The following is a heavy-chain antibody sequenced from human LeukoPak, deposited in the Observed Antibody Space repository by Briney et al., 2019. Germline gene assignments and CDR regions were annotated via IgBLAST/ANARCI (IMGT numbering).Heavy chain of an antibody. CDR1: GFTFSSYE. J-gene: IGHJ4*02. CDR2: ISISGAII. CDR3: ARSRAPKDY. V-gene: IGHV3-48*03. Sequence: PGGSLRLSCAASGFTFSSYEMNWVRQAPGKGLEWVSYISISGAIIYYADSVKGRFTISRDNAKNSLFLQMNSLRAEDTAVYYCARSRAPKDYWGQGTLVTVFS.